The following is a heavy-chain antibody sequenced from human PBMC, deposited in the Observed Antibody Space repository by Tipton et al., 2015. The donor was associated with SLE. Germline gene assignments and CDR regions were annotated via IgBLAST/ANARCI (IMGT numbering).Heavy chain of an antibody. D-gene: IGHD6-19*01. CDR1: GFTFSDFG. Sequence: GSLRLSCAASGFTFSDFGMNWVRQAPGKGLEWVSRISRSGVRTYYADSVKGRFTISRDNAKNSLYLQMNSLRDEDTAVYYCAREGSTQCCFAYWGQGTLVTVSS. V-gene: IGHV3-48*02. CDR2: ISRSGVRT. J-gene: IGHJ4*02. CDR3: AREGSTQCCFAY.